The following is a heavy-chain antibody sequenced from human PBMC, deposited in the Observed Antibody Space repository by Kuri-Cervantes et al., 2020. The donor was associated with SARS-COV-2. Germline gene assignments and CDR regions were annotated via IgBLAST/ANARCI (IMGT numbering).Heavy chain of an antibody. J-gene: IGHJ3*02. D-gene: IGHD3-3*01. CDR1: GGSISSSSYY. V-gene: IGHV4-39*01. CDR3: AGNYDFWSGYYGDLSAFDI. Sequence: SETLSLTCTVSGGSISSSSYYWGWIRQPPGKGLEWIGSIYYSGSTYYNPSLKSRVTISVDTSKNQFSLKLSSVTAADTAVYYCAGNYDFWSGYYGDLSAFDIWGQGTMVTVSS. CDR2: IYYSGST.